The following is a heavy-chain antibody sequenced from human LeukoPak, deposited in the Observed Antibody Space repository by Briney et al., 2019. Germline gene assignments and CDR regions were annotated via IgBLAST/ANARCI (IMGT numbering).Heavy chain of an antibody. CDR2: INPNSGGT. V-gene: IGHV1-2*04. Sequence: ASVKVSCKASGYTFTGYYMHWVRQAPGQGLEWMGWINPNSGGTDYAQKFQGWVTMTRDTSISTAYMELSSLRSEDTAVYYCARGHTSGSYYGPMDVWGQGTTVTVSS. CDR1: GYTFTGYY. D-gene: IGHD1-26*01. J-gene: IGHJ6*02. CDR3: ARGHTSGSYYGPMDV.